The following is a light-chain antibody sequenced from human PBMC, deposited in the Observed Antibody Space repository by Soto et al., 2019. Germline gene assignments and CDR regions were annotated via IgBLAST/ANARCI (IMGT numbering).Light chain of an antibody. CDR3: CSSVGSYV. J-gene: IGLJ1*01. V-gene: IGLV2-23*02. CDR2: EVT. CDR1: SSDVENYKL. Sequence: QSALNQPASVSGSPGQYVTISCTATSSDVENYKLVSWYQQHPGKAPKLIIYEVTKRPSGVSNRFSASKSANTDSLTISGLQPEDEADYYCCSSVGSYVFGTGTKLTVL.